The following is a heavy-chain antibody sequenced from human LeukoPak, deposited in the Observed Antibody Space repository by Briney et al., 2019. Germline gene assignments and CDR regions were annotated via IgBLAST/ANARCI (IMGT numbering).Heavy chain of an antibody. J-gene: IGHJ4*02. CDR2: ISGSGGST. Sequence: GGFLRLSCAASGFTFSSYAMSWVRQAPGKGLEWVSAISGSGGSTYYADSVKGRFTISRDNSKNTLYLQMNSLRAEDTAVYYCAKDIVVVPAAADFDYWGQGTLVTVSS. CDR1: GFTFSSYA. V-gene: IGHV3-23*01. D-gene: IGHD2-2*01. CDR3: AKDIVVVPAAADFDY.